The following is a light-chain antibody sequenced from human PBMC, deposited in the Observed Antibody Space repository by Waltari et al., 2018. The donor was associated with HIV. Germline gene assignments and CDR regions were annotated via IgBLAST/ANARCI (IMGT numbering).Light chain of an antibody. CDR3: ASHAGSKDV. J-gene: IGLJ2*01. V-gene: IGLV2-8*01. CDR2: DVT. CDR1: SSDVGAYNY. Sequence: QSALTQPPSASGSPGQSVTISCTGTSSDVGAYNYVSWFQQHPGKAPKLMIYDVTTRPAGFPDRCSGSKAGNPASLTVSGLQAEDEADYYCASHAGSKDVFGGGTRLTVL.